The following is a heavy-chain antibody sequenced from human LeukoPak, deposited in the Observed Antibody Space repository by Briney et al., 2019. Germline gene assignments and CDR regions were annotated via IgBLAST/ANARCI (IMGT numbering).Heavy chain of an antibody. CDR2: IRYDGSNK. D-gene: IGHD1-26*01. J-gene: IGHJ4*02. Sequence: GGSLRLSCAASGFTFSSYGMHWVRQAPGKGLEWVAFIRYDGSNKYYADSVKDRFTISRDNSKNTLYLQMNSLRAEDTAVYYCAKEMKRGATIDYWGQGTLVNVSS. CDR3: AKEMKRGATIDY. CDR1: GFTFSSYG. V-gene: IGHV3-30*02.